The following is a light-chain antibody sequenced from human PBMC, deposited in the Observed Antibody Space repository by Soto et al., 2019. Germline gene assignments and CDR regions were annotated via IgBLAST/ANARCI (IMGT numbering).Light chain of an antibody. V-gene: IGKV3-20*01. CDR2: GAS. J-gene: IGKJ2*01. CDR1: QRVSSSY. CDR3: QRYGSSPPFT. Sequence: EIVLTQSPGTLSLSPGERATLSCRASQRVSSSYLAWYQQKPGQAPRLLIYGASSRATGIPDRFSGSGSGTDFTLTISRLEPEDFAVYFGQRYGSSPPFTFGKGTKVEI.